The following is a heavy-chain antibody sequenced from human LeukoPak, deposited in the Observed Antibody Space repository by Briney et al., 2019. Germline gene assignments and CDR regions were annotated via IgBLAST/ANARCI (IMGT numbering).Heavy chain of an antibody. J-gene: IGHJ4*02. CDR3: AKEGNYDSSFDY. CDR1: GFTFGDYA. CDR2: IRYDGSNK. Sequence: PGRSLRLSCTASGFTFGDYAMSWFRQAPGKGLEWVAFIRYDGSNKYYADSVKGRFTISRDNSKNTLYLQMNSLRAEDTAVYYCAKEGNYDSSFDYWGQGTLVTVSS. V-gene: IGHV3-30*02. D-gene: IGHD3-22*01.